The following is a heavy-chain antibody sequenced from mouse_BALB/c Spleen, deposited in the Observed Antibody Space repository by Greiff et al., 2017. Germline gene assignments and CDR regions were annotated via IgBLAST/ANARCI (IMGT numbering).Heavy chain of an antibody. Sequence: VKLVESGPGLVAPSQSLSITCTVSGFSLTSYGVHWVRQPPGKGLEWLGVIWAGGSTNYNSALMSRLSISKDNSKSQVFLKMNSLQTDDTAMYYCARDRKYGNSYYAMDYWGQGTSVTVSS. J-gene: IGHJ4*01. CDR2: IWAGGST. CDR3: ARDRKYGNSYYAMDY. D-gene: IGHD2-10*02. V-gene: IGHV2-9*02. CDR1: GFSLTSYG.